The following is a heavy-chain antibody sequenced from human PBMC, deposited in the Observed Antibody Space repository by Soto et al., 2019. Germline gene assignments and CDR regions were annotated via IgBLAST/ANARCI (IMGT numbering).Heavy chain of an antibody. CDR2: IYYSGST. CDR3: ASLDVPYYYYMDV. V-gene: IGHV4-59*08. D-gene: IGHD6-6*01. Sequence: SETLSLTCTVSGGSISSYYWSWIRQPPGKGLEWIGYIYYSGSTNYNPSLKSRVTISVDTSKNQFSLKLSSVTAADTAVYYCASLDVPYYYYMDVWGKGTTVTVSS. CDR1: GGSISSYY. J-gene: IGHJ6*03.